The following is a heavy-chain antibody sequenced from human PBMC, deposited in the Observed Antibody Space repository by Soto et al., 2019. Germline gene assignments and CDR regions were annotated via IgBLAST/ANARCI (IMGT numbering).Heavy chain of an antibody. CDR3: ARICSSTSCYRGDAFDI. J-gene: IGHJ3*02. V-gene: IGHV1-46*03. CDR2: INPSGGST. D-gene: IGHD2-2*02. CDR1: GYTFTSYY. Sequence: QVQLVQSGAEVKKPGASVKVSCKASGYTFTSYYMHWVRQAPGQGLEWMGIINPSGGSTSYAQKFQGRVTMTRDTSTSTVYMELSSLRSEDTAVYYCARICSSTSCYRGDAFDIWGQGTMVTVSS.